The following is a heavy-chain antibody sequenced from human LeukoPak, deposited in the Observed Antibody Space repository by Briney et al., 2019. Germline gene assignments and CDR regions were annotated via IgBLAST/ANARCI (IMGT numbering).Heavy chain of an antibody. V-gene: IGHV3-7*01. CDR2: IKQDGSEK. Sequence: GGSLRLSCAASGFTFSSYWMSWVRQAPGKGLEWVANIKQDGSEKYYVDSVKGRFTISRDNAKNSLYLQMNSLRAKDTAVYYCARGGSSSWYGLNAFDIWGQGTMVTVSS. CDR1: GFTFSSYW. CDR3: ARGGSSSWYGLNAFDI. J-gene: IGHJ3*02. D-gene: IGHD6-13*01.